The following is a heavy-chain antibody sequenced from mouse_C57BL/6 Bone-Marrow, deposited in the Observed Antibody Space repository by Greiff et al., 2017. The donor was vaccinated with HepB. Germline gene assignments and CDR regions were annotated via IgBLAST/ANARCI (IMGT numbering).Heavy chain of an antibody. J-gene: IGHJ1*03. CDR2: IYPGSGNT. D-gene: IGHD1-1*01. Sequence: VKLMESGAELVRPGASVKLSCKASGYTFTDYYINWVKQRPGQGLEWIARIYPGSGNTYYNEKFKGKATLTAEKSSSTAYMQLSSLTSEDSAVYFCARLLTTVVAHWYFDVWGTGTTVTVSS. CDR3: ARLLTTVVAHWYFDV. V-gene: IGHV1-76*01. CDR1: GYTFTDYY.